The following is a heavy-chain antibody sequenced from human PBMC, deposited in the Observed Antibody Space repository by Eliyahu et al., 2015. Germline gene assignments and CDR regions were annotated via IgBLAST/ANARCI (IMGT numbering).Heavy chain of an antibody. D-gene: IGHD3-3*01. V-gene: IGHV3-30*04. CDR2: LSYDGSYK. CDR3: ARSDDYMDV. Sequence: QVQLVESGGGVVQTGGSLRXXCGASGFSLNIYTMHWVRQAPGKGLEWLAVLSYDGSYKDSADSVKGRFTISRDNSKNTVYFQMNYLRVEDTAVYYCARSDDYMDVWGKGTTVTVSS. J-gene: IGHJ6*03. CDR1: GFSLNIYT.